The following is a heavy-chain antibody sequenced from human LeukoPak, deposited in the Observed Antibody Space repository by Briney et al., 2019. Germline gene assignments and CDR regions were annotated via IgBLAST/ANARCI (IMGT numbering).Heavy chain of an antibody. CDR3: ARVKLWIQLWAGVGWFDP. V-gene: IGHV4-39*07. D-gene: IGHD5-18*01. CDR2: IYYSGST. Sequence: SETLSLTCTVSGGSISSSSYYWGWIRQPPGKGLEWIGSIYYSGSTYYNPSLKSRVTISVDTSKKQFSLKLSSVTAADTAVYYCARVKLWIQLWAGVGWFDPWGQGTLVTVSS. J-gene: IGHJ5*02. CDR1: GGSISSSSYY.